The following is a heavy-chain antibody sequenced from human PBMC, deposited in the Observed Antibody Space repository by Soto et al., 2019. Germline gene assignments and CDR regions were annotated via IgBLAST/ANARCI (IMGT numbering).Heavy chain of an antibody. CDR3: ARGASSSWYDY. CDR2: INPNSGGT. V-gene: IGHV1-2*02. Sequence: ASVRVSCKASGYTFTGYYMHWVRQAPGQGLEWVGWINPNSGGTNYAQKFQGRVTMTRDTSINTAYMELSRLRSDDTAVYYCARGASSSWYDYWGQGILVTVSS. J-gene: IGHJ4*02. D-gene: IGHD6-13*01. CDR1: GYTFTGYY.